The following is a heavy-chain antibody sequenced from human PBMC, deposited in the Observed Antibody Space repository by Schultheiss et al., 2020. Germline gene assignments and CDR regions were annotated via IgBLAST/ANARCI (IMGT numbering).Heavy chain of an antibody. CDR1: GFTFSSYA. V-gene: IGHV3-30-3*01. Sequence: GGSLRLSCAASGFTFSSYAMHWVRQAPGKGLEWVAVISYDGSNKYYADSVKGRFTISRDNAESSLYLQMNSLRAEDTAVYYCARDHAYGDYVVYWGQGTLVTVSS. J-gene: IGHJ4*02. CDR2: ISYDGSNK. CDR3: ARDHAYGDYVVY. D-gene: IGHD4-17*01.